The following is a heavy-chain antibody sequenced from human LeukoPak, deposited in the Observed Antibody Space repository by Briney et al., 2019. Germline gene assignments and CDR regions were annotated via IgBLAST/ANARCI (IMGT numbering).Heavy chain of an antibody. Sequence: ASVKVSCKVSGDTLTELSTHWVRQAPGKGLEWMGGFDPEHGEMIYAQKLQGRVTMTEDRSTDTAYMELSSLRSEDTAVYYCATGGPWDLLKYWGQGTLVTGSS. V-gene: IGHV1-24*01. CDR3: ATGGPWDLLKY. CDR1: GDTLTELS. D-gene: IGHD3-9*01. CDR2: FDPEHGEM. J-gene: IGHJ4*02.